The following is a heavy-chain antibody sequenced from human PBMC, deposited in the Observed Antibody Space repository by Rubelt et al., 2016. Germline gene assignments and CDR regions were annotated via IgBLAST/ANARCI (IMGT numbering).Heavy chain of an antibody. J-gene: IGHJ4*02. D-gene: IGHD6-13*01. Sequence: EVQLVEYGGGLVQPGGSLSLSCAASGFTFSSFRMTWVRQAPGKGLEWVANINQDGSEKYYVDSVKGRFTISRDNAENSLYLQMKSRRAEDTAVDYCARGGYSSSWYWVYWGQGTLVTVSS. V-gene: IGHV3-7*01. CDR2: INQDGSEK. CDR1: GFTFSSFR. CDR3: ARGGYSSSWYWVY.